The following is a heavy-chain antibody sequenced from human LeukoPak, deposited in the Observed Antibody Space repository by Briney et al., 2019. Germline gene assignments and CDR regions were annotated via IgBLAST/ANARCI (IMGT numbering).Heavy chain of an antibody. CDR2: ISHGGST. D-gene: IGHD3-22*01. Sequence: SETLSLTCTVSGYSISSGYYWGWIRQPPGKGLAWIGSISHGGSTYYNPSLRSRVTISVDTSKSQFSLRLSSVTAADTAVYYCATRRAYDSSGHHLYYFDYWGQGTLVTVSS. V-gene: IGHV4-38-2*02. J-gene: IGHJ4*02. CDR1: GYSISSGYY. CDR3: ATRRAYDSSGHHLYYFDY.